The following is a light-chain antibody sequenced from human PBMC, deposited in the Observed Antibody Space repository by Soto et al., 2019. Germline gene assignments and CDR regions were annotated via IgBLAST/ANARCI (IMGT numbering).Light chain of an antibody. Sequence: DIQKTQSPSSLAASVGDRVTITCRASQYVKNYLNWYQQKPGKAPKLLISVASKLQSGVPSRFIGSGSGTDFTLTINSLQPEDFGTYYCQQGYSTPPITFGQGTRLEIK. CDR3: QQGYSTPPIT. CDR2: VAS. CDR1: QYVKNY. J-gene: IGKJ5*01. V-gene: IGKV1-39*01.